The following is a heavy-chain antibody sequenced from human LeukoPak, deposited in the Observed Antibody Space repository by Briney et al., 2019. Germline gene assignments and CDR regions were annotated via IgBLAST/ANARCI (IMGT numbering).Heavy chain of an antibody. Sequence: ASVKVSCKASGGTFSSYAISWVRQAPGQGLEWMGGIIPIFGTANYAQKFQGRVTITADESASTAYMELSSLRSEDTAVYYCATKTRYDFWSGYYDMNGFDYWGQGTLVTVSS. V-gene: IGHV1-69*13. CDR3: ATKTRYDFWSGYYDMNGFDY. D-gene: IGHD3-3*01. CDR1: GGTFSSYA. CDR2: IIPIFGTA. J-gene: IGHJ4*02.